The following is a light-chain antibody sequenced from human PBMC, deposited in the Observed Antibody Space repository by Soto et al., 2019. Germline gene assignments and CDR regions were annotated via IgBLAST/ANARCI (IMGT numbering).Light chain of an antibody. Sequence: EIVLTQSPGTLSLSPGERATLSCRASQSVSSSYLAWYQQKPGQAPRLLIYGASSRATGIPDRFSGSGSGTDVTLTISRLEPEEFAVYYCQQYGSSSFTFGPGTKVDIK. V-gene: IGKV3-20*01. J-gene: IGKJ3*01. CDR3: QQYGSSSFT. CDR1: QSVSSSY. CDR2: GAS.